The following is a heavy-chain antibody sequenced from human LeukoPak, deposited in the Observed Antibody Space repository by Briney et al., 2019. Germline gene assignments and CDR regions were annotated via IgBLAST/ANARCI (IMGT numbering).Heavy chain of an antibody. CDR3: ARQLDYYDKRDY. J-gene: IGHJ4*02. V-gene: IGHV5-10-1*01. Sequence: HGESLKISCKGSGYSFTNYGISWVRQMPGKGLEWMGRIDPSDSYSNYGPSFQGHVTISADRSISTAYLQWRNLKASDTAMYYCARQLDYYDKRDYWGQGTLVTVAS. CDR2: IDPSDSYS. CDR1: GYSFTNYG. D-gene: IGHD3-22*01.